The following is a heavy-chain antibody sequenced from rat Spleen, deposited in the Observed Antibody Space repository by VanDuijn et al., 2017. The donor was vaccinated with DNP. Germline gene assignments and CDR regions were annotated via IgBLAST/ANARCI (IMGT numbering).Heavy chain of an antibody. J-gene: IGHJ2*01. D-gene: IGHD4-3*01. CDR3: IRWNSGHFDY. CDR1: GFTFSHYY. Sequence: EVQLVESGGGLVQPGRSMKLSCAASGFTFSHYYMAWVRQAPTKGLEWVASISTGGGNTYYRDSVKGRFAISRDNDKSTLYLQMNSLRSEDMATYYCIRWNSGHFDYWGQGVMVTVSS. CDR2: ISTGGGNT. V-gene: IGHV5-25*01.